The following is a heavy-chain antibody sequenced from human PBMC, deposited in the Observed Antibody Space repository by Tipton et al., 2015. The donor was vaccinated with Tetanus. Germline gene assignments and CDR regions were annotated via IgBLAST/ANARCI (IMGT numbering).Heavy chain of an antibody. Sequence: TLSLTCAVYGGSFSGYYWSWIRQPPGKGLEWIGEINHRGSTNYNPSLKSRVTISVDTSKNQFSRKLSSVTAADTAVYYCARGGLRRAFDYWGQGTLVSVSS. CDR2: INHRGST. J-gene: IGHJ4*02. CDR1: GGSFSGYY. D-gene: IGHD5-12*01. V-gene: IGHV4-34*01. CDR3: ARGGLRRAFDY.